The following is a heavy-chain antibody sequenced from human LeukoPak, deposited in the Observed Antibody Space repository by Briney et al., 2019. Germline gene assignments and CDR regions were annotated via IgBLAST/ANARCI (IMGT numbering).Heavy chain of an antibody. CDR1: GFTFSSYA. Sequence: GGSLRLSCAASGFTFSSYAMHWVRQAPGKGLEWVAVISYDGSNKYYADSVKGRFTISRDNSKNTLYLQMNSLRAEDTAVYYCARGARNWFDPWGQGTLVTVSS. V-gene: IGHV3-30-3*01. J-gene: IGHJ5*02. CDR2: ISYDGSNK. CDR3: ARGARNWFDP. D-gene: IGHD3-16*01.